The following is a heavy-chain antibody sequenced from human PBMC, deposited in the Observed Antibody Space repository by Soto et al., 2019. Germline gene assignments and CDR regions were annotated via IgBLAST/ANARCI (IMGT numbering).Heavy chain of an antibody. J-gene: IGHJ3*02. CDR1: GGSISSYY. D-gene: IGHD2-2*01. V-gene: IGHV4-59*01. Sequence: SETLSLTCTVSGGSISSYYWSWIRQPPGKGLEWIGYIYYSGSTNYNPSLKGRVTISVDTSKNQFSLKLSSVTAADTAVYYCARAVPKGPAAMPFGAFDIWGQGTMVTVSS. CDR2: IYYSGST. CDR3: ARAVPKGPAAMPFGAFDI.